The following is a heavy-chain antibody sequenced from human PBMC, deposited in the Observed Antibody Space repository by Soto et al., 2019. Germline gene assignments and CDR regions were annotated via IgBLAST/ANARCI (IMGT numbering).Heavy chain of an antibody. CDR1: GGTFSSYA. D-gene: IGHD1-26*01. V-gene: IGHV1-69*06. CDR3: ARDSQSTKSGSHS. J-gene: IGHJ4*02. CDR2: IIPIFGTA. Sequence: GASVKVSCKASGGTFSSYAISWVRQAPGQGLEWMGGIIPIFGTANYAQKLQGRVTITADKSTGTAYMELSSLRSEDTAVYYCARDSQSTKSGSHSWGQGTLVTVSS.